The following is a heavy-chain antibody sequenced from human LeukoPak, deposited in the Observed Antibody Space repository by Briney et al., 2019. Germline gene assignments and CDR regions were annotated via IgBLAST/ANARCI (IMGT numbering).Heavy chain of an antibody. CDR3: ARGDSSGWYAYWYFDL. V-gene: IGHV3-48*04. D-gene: IGHD6-19*01. J-gene: IGHJ2*01. CDR1: GFTFSSNS. Sequence: PGGPLRLSCAATGFTFSSNSMNWVRQSPEKGLEWVSYTSSTSHTIYYADSVKGRFTIARDNAKNSLYLQMNNLRAEDTAVYYCARGDSSGWYAYWYFDLWGRGTLVTVSS. CDR2: TSSTSHTI.